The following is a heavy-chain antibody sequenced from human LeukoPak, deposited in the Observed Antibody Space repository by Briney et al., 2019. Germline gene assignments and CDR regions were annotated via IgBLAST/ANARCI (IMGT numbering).Heavy chain of an antibody. V-gene: IGHV3-7*01. Sequence: PGGSLRLSCAASGLTFSNYWMSWVRQAPGKGLEWVANIKEDGSAKYYVDSVKGRFTISRDNAKNSLYLQMNSLRAEDTAVYYCATEVYYYMDVWGKGTTVTVSS. CDR3: ATEVYYYMDV. CDR1: GLTFSNYW. J-gene: IGHJ6*03. CDR2: IKEDGSAK.